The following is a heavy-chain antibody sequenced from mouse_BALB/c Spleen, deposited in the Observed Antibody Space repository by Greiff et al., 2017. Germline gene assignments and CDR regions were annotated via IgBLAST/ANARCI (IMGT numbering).Heavy chain of an antibody. D-gene: IGHD1-2*01. J-gene: IGHJ4*01. V-gene: IGHV5-9-3*01. CDR2: ISSGGSYT. CDR3: ARPTATVGYAMDY. Sequence: EVQRVESGGGLVKPGGSLKLSCAASGFTFSSYAMSWVRQTPEKRLEWVATISSGGSYTYYPDSVKGRFTISRDNAKNTLYLQMSSLRSEDTAMYYCARPTATVGYAMDYWGQGTSVTVSS. CDR1: GFTFSSYA.